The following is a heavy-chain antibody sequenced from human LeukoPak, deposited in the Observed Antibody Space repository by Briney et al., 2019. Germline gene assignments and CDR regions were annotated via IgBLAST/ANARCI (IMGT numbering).Heavy chain of an antibody. V-gene: IGHV1-2*02. D-gene: IGHD3-22*01. J-gene: IGHJ4*02. CDR2: INPNSGGT. Sequence: ASVKVSCKASGYTFTGYYMHWVRQAPGQGLEWMGWINPNSGGTNHAQKFQGRVTMTRDTSISTAYMELSRLRSDDTAVYYCARDYYDSSGYYLSSGWGQGTLVTVSS. CDR1: GYTFTGYY. CDR3: ARDYYDSSGYYLSSG.